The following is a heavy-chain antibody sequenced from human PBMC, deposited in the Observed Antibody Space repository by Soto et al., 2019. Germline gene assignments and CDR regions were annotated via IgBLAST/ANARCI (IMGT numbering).Heavy chain of an antibody. Sequence: EVQLVESGGGLVQPGGSLRLSCTASGFTFSDSWMTWFRQAPGKGLEWVARIKPDESEKKYADSVKGRFSISRDNAKNSMYLQMASLRGEDTAVYYCVRGGSNYASWGQGTLVTGSS. D-gene: IGHD4-4*01. V-gene: IGHV3-7*01. J-gene: IGHJ5*02. CDR2: IKPDESEK. CDR3: VRGGSNYAS. CDR1: GFTFSDSW.